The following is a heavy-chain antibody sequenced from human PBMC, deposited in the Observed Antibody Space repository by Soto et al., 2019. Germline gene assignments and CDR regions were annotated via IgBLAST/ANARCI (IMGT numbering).Heavy chain of an antibody. CDR3: ARDHRYSSGWYVGAGYGGSYYYMDV. J-gene: IGHJ6*03. CDR1: GFTFSSYG. V-gene: IGHV3-33*01. CDR2: IWYDGSNK. Sequence: QVQLVESGGGVVQPGRSLRLSCAASGFTFSSYGMHWVRQAPGKGLEWVAVIWYDGSNKYYADSVKGRFTISRDNSKNTLYLQMNSLRAEDTAVYYCARDHRYSSGWYVGAGYGGSYYYMDVWGKGTTVTVSS. D-gene: IGHD6-19*01.